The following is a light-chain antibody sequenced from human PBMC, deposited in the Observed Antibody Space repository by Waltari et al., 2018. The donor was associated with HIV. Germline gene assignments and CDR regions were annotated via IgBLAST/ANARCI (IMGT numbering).Light chain of an antibody. J-gene: IGLJ2*01. CDR1: SSDVGGYNY. Sequence: QSALTQPRSVSGSPGQSVTISCSGASSDVGGYNYVSWYQQHPGKAPKVMMYEVNKRPSGVPDRFSGSNSGNTASLTISGLQAEDEADYYCCSYTGTYTFVFGGGTKLTVL. CDR3: CSYTGTYTFV. CDR2: EVN. V-gene: IGLV2-11*01.